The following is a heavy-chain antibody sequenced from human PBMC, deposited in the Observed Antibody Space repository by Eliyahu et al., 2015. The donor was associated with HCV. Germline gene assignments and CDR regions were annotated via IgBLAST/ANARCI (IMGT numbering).Heavy chain of an antibody. Sequence: QVQLVESGGGVVQPGRSLRLSCAASGFTFXXXGMXWARQAPGKGLGXVAVIWYDGSNKXYADSVKGRFTISRDNSKNTLYLQMNSLRAEDTAVYYCARDGSYYYDSSGYYYPYYFDYWGQGTLVTVSS. CDR2: IWYDGSNK. CDR3: ARDGSYYYDSSGYYYPYYFDY. CDR1: GFTFXXXG. J-gene: IGHJ4*02. D-gene: IGHD3-22*01. V-gene: IGHV3-33*01.